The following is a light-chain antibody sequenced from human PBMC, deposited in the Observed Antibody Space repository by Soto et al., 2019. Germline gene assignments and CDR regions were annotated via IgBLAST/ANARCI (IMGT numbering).Light chain of an antibody. J-gene: IGKJ4*01. CDR3: QQYGSSPLT. V-gene: IGKV3-20*01. Sequence: EIVLTQSPGTLSLSPGARATLSCRASQSVSSSFLAWYQQKPGQDPRLLIYGASSRATGIPDRFSGSGSGTDFTLTISRLEPEDVAVYYCQQYGSSPLTFGGGTKMEIK. CDR2: GAS. CDR1: QSVSSSF.